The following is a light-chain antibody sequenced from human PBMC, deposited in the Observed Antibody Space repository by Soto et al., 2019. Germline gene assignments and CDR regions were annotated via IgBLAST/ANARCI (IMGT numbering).Light chain of an antibody. Sequence: EIVLTQSPGTLSLSPGERVTLSCRPSQSVSNNYLAWYQQKPGQAPRXXIYDASNRATGIPARFSCSGAGPACTRPISSLEPEDVEVDSCQQRSNWPWTFGQGTKVDIK. V-gene: IGKV3D-11*02. CDR3: QQRSNWPWT. CDR2: DAS. J-gene: IGKJ1*01. CDR1: QSVSNNY.